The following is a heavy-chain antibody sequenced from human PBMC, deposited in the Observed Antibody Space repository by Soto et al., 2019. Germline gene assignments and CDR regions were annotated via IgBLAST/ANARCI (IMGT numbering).Heavy chain of an antibody. Sequence: SETLSLTCAVSGGSISSSNWWSWVRQPPGKGLEWIGEIYHSGSTNYNPSLKSRVTISLDTSKNQFSLKLSSMTAADTAVYYCARGYGRNFDYWGQGTLVTVSS. D-gene: IGHD5-18*01. V-gene: IGHV4-4*02. J-gene: IGHJ4*02. CDR2: IYHSGST. CDR1: GGSISSSNW. CDR3: ARGYGRNFDY.